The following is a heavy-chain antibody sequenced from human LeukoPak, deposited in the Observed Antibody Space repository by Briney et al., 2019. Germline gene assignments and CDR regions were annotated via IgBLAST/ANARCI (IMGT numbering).Heavy chain of an antibody. CDR2: ITTNGDRT. CDR1: GFTFSNYA. Sequence: GGSLRLSCAASGFTFSNYAMHWVRQAPGKGLEYVSTITTNGDRTYYANSVKGRFTISRDNSKNTLYLQMGSPRAEDMAVYYCARDLSGSNALDYWGQGTLVTVSS. V-gene: IGHV3-64*01. J-gene: IGHJ4*02. CDR3: ARDLSGSNALDY. D-gene: IGHD1-26*01.